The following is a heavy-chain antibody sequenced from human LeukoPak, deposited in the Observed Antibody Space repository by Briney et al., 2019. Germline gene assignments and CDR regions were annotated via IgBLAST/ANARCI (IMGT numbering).Heavy chain of an antibody. V-gene: IGHV3-7*01. CDR2: IKQDGSEK. D-gene: IGHD3-3*01. CDR1: GFTFSSYW. CDR3: ARVVSDFWSGYSYGWWFDP. Sequence: GGSLRLSCAASGFTFSSYWMSWVRQAPGKGLEWVANIKQDGSEKYYVDSVKGRFTISRDNAKNSLYLQMNSLRAEDTAVYYCARVVSDFWSGYSYGWWFDPWGQGTLVTVSS. J-gene: IGHJ5*02.